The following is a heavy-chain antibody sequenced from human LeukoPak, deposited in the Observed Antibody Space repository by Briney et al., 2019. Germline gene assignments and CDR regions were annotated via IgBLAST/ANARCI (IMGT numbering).Heavy chain of an antibody. CDR1: GGSISSYY. V-gene: IGHV4-59*12. D-gene: IGHD5-18*01. CDR2: IYYSGST. CDR3: ARVSNVDTAMVPVWYYFDY. Sequence: TTSETLSLTCTVSGGSISSYYWSWIRQPPGKGLEWIGYIYYSGSTNYNPSLKSRVTISVDTSKNQFSLKLSSVTAADTAVYYCARVSNVDTAMVPVWYYFDYWGQGTLVTVSS. J-gene: IGHJ4*02.